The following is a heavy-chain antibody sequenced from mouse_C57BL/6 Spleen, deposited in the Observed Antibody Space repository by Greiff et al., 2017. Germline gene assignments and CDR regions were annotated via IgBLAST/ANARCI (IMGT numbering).Heavy chain of an antibody. D-gene: IGHD2-4*01. Sequence: VKLQESGPGLVQPSQSLSITCTVSGFSLTSYGVHWVRQSPGKGLEWLGVIWRGGSTDYNAAFMSRLSITKDNSKSQVFFKMNSLQADDTAIYYCAAFYDYEKWAWFAYWGQGTLVTVSA. CDR2: IWRGGST. J-gene: IGHJ3*01. CDR3: AAFYDYEKWAWFAY. V-gene: IGHV2-5*01. CDR1: GFSLTSYG.